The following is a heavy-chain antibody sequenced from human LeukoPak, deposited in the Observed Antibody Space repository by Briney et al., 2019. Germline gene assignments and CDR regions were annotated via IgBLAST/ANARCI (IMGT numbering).Heavy chain of an antibody. CDR2: IILIFGTA. D-gene: IGHD2-15*01. J-gene: IGHJ6*04. Sequence: GSSVKVSCKASGGTFSSYAISWVRQAPGQGLEWMGGIILIFGTANYAQKFQGRVTITADESTSTAYMELSSLRSEDTAVYYCARGIVVVVAATQDYYYGMDVWGKGTTVTVSS. CDR1: GGTFSSYA. V-gene: IGHV1-69*01. CDR3: ARGIVVVVAATQDYYYGMDV.